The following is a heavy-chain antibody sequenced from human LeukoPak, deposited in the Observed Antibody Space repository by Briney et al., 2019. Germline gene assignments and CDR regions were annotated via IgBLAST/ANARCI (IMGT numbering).Heavy chain of an antibody. D-gene: IGHD3-3*01. CDR3: ASLSYYDFWSGPPPSPFFP. CDR2: TYYRSKWYN. CDR1: GDSVSSNSAA. Sequence: SWTLSLTCAISGDSVSSNSAAWNWIRQSPSRGLEWLGRTYYRSKWYNDYAVSVKSRITINPDTSKSQFSLQLNSVTPEDTAVYYCASLSYYDFWSGPPPSPFFPWGQGTLVTVSS. V-gene: IGHV6-1*01. J-gene: IGHJ5*02.